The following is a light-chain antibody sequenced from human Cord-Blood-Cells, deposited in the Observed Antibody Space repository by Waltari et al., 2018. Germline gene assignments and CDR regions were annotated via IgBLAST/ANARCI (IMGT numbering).Light chain of an antibody. CDR2: DVS. CDR1: SSDVGGYNY. CDR3: SSYTSSSTWV. V-gene: IGLV2-14*01. J-gene: IGLJ3*02. Sequence: QAALTQPASVSGSPGQSSTISCTGTSSDVGGYNYVSWYQQHPGKAPKLMIYDVSQQPSGVSNRFSGSKSGNTASLTISGLQAEDEADYYCSSYTSSSTWVFGGGTKLTVL.